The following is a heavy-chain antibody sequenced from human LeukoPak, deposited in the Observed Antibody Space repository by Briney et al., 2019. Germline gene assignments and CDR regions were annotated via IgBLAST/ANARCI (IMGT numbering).Heavy chain of an antibody. CDR1: GYSITSDYY. V-gene: IGHV4-38-2*02. CDR2: ISHSGNT. Sequence: SSETLSLTCTVSGYSITSDYYWGWIRQSPARGLEWLESISHSGNTYYDPSFKSRVTISRDTSKNQFSLKLNSVTAADTALYYCAGISTGSCFRHWGQGTVVTVSS. J-gene: IGHJ1*01. D-gene: IGHD4-17*01. CDR3: AGISTGSCFRH.